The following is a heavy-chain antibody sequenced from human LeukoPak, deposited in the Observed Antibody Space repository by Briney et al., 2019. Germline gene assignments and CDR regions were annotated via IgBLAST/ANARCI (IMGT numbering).Heavy chain of an antibody. Sequence: GGSLRLSCATTGFTFSAYAMSWVREAPGKGLEWVSTITGGGDATYHVDSVMGRFTISRDNSRNTLSLQMNSLRAEDTAVYYCAKSWGSGTYTFDYWGQGILVTVSS. V-gene: IGHV3-23*01. CDR3: AKSWGSGTYTFDY. CDR2: ITGGGDAT. J-gene: IGHJ4*02. D-gene: IGHD3-10*01. CDR1: GFTFSAYA.